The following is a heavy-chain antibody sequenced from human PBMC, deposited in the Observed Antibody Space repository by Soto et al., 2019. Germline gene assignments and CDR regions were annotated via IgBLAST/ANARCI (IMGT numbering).Heavy chain of an antibody. CDR3: ARGEEVTPVRTDD. CDR1: GYAFTSYG. V-gene: IGHV1-18*01. Sequence: ASVKFSCKGSGYAFTSYGISRVRQAPGQGLEWMGWISAYNGNTDYAQKLQGRVTMTTDTSTSTAYMERRSLRSDATAVYSCARGEEVTPVRTDDWGPGVLVTVSS. CDR2: ISAYNGNT. J-gene: IGHJ4*02. D-gene: IGHD4-4*01.